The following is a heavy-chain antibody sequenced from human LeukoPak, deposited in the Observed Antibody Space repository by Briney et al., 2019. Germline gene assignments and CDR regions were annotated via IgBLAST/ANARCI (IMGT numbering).Heavy chain of an antibody. CDR3: ARKQIGFDP. D-gene: IGHD2-21*01. V-gene: IGHV4-39*07. CDR1: GGSISSSSYY. CDR2: IYYSRST. Sequence: SETLSLTCTVSGGSISSSSYYWGWIRQPPGKGLEWIGSIYYSRSTYYNPSLKSRVTISVDTSKNQFSLKLSSVTAADTAVYYCARKQIGFDPWGQGTLVTVSS. J-gene: IGHJ5*02.